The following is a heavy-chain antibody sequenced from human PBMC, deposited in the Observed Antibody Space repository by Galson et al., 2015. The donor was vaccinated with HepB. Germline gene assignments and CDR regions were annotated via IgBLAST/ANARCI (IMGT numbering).Heavy chain of an antibody. J-gene: IGHJ4*02. CDR1: GYSFNAYF. V-gene: IGHV1-2*06. D-gene: IGHD3/OR15-3a*01. CDR3: AREHYDLWSDYNQGGDFDY. CDR2: INPQNGGT. Sequence: SCKGSGYSFNAYFIHWVRQAPGQSLEWMGRINPQNGGTNYVQKFQDRVSMTRDTSSTTVFMELTGLQSDDTAVYFCAREHYDLWSDYNQGGDFDYWGQGTLVTVAS.